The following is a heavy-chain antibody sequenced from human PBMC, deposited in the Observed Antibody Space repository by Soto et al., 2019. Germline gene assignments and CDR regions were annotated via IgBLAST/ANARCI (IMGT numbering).Heavy chain of an antibody. Sequence: PSEILSLTWGVYGGSFGGYYGSWIRQPPGKGLEWIGEINHSGSTNYNPSLKSRVTISVDTSKNQFSLKLSSVTAADTAVYYCARGRYYGSGSYYKYYFDYWGQGTLVTVSS. D-gene: IGHD3-10*01. CDR3: ARGRYYGSGSYYKYYFDY. J-gene: IGHJ4*02. V-gene: IGHV4-34*01. CDR1: GGSFGGYY. CDR2: INHSGST.